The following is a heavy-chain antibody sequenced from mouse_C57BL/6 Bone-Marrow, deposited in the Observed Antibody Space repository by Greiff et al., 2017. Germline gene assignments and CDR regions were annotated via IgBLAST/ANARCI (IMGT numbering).Heavy chain of an antibody. D-gene: IGHD1-1*01. CDR1: GFTFRSYT. CDR3: SRQVTTVLATKYFDV. V-gene: IGHV5-9*01. CDR2: ISGGGGNT. J-gene: IGHJ1*03. Sequence: DVMLVESGGGLVKPGGSLKLSCAASGFTFRSYTTSWVRQTPEKTLQWVAAISGGGGNTSSPVSVKGRFTIARDNYKHCLYLQMSSLRSEDTALYYCSRQVTTVLATKYFDVWGTGTTVTVAS.